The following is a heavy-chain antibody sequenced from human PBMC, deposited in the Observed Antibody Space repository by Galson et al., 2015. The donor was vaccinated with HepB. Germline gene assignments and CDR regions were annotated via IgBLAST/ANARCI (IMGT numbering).Heavy chain of an antibody. J-gene: IGHJ4*02. D-gene: IGHD6-13*01. Sequence: SLRLSCAASGFTFSSYWMHWVRQAPGKGLVWVSRINSDGSSTSYADSVKGRFTISRDNAKNTLYLQMNSLRAEDTAVYYCASLTIAAAGGVDYFDYWGQGTLVTVSS. CDR3: ASLTIAAAGGVDYFDY. CDR2: INSDGSST. CDR1: GFTFSSYW. V-gene: IGHV3-74*01.